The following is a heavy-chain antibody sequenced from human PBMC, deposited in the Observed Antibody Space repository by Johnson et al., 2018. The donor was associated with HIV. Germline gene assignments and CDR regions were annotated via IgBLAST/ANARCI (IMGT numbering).Heavy chain of an antibody. V-gene: IGHV3-72*01. D-gene: IGHD1-7*01. J-gene: IGHJ3*01. CDR1: GFNFSNDA. CDR3: ARENYRRRDAFDV. Sequence: VQLVESGGGVVQPGRSLRLPCAASGFNFSNDAIHWVRQAPGKGLEWVGRTTDKLNSYTTKYAASVKGRFTISRDDSKKSLYLQINSMRTEDTAVYYCARENYRRRDAFDVWGQGTMVTVSS. CDR2: TTDKLNSYTT.